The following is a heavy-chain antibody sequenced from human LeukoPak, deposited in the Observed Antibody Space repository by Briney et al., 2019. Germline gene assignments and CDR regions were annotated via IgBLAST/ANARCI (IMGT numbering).Heavy chain of an antibody. D-gene: IGHD1-14*01. CDR3: ARGRTRVGNWFDP. CDR1: GFTFSNYG. V-gene: IGHV3-33*01. CDR2: VWYDGTNK. J-gene: IGHJ5*02. Sequence: PGTSLRLSCAASGFTFSNYGMHWVRQAPGKGLEWVAVVWYDGTNKNYADSVEGRFTISRDNSKNTLYLQMNSLRVEDTAVYYCARGRTRVGNWFDPWGQGTLVTVSS.